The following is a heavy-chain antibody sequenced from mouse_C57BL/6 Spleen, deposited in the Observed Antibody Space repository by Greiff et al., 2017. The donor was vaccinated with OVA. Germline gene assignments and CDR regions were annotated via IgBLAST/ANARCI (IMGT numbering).Heavy chain of an antibody. CDR1: GYTFPSYT. Sequence: QVQLKQSGAELARPGASVKMSCKASGYTFPSYTMHRVKQRPGKGPEWIGYINPSSGYTKYNQKFKDKATLTADKSSSTAYMQLSSLTSEDSAVYYCARWMDYYGSSYYFDYWGQGTTLTVAS. CDR2: INPSSGYT. V-gene: IGHV1-4*01. CDR3: ARWMDYYGSSYYFDY. J-gene: IGHJ2*01. D-gene: IGHD1-1*01.